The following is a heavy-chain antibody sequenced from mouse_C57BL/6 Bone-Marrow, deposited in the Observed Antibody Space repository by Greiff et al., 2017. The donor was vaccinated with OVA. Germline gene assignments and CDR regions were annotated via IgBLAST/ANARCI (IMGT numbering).Heavy chain of an antibody. CDR2: IYPGSGNT. D-gene: IGHD2-2*01. CDR3: EIGDGNDGAMDY. J-gene: IGHJ4*01. CDR1: GYSFTSYY. V-gene: IGHV1-66*01. Sequence: VQLQQSGPELVKPGASVKISCKASGYSFTSYYIHWVKQRPGQGLEWIGWIYPGSGNTKYNEKFKGKATLTADTSSSTAYMQLSSLTSEDSAVYYCEIGDGNDGAMDYWGQGTSVTVSS.